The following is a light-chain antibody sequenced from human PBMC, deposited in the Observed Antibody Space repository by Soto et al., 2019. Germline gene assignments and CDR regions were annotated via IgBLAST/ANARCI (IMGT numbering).Light chain of an antibody. Sequence: EVVLTQSPGTLSLSPGERATLSCRASQSVRTSDVTWYQHQPGQAPRLLIYGAFNRATDIPDRFSGSGSGRDFTLTISRLEAEDFAVYYCQHCGNSRYTFGQGTRLEIK. V-gene: IGKV3-20*01. CDR1: QSVRTSD. J-gene: IGKJ2*01. CDR3: QHCGNSRYT. CDR2: GAF.